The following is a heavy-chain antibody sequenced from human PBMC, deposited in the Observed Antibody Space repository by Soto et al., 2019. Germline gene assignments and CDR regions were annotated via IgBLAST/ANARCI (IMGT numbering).Heavy chain of an antibody. CDR2: VGSSGAST. Sequence: PGGSLRLSCAASGFSFDDYAMTWVRQAAGKGLEWVSVVGSSGASTFYADSVRGRFTISRDNYENTLYLQMNSLRAADTALYFCARSYYYDSTGYYRTFDYWGPGTLVTVSS. CDR3: ARSYYYDSTGYYRTFDY. J-gene: IGHJ4*02. D-gene: IGHD3-22*01. V-gene: IGHV3-23*01. CDR1: GFSFDDYA.